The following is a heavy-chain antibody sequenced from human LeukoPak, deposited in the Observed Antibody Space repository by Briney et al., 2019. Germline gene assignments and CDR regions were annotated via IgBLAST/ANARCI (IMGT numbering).Heavy chain of an antibody. D-gene: IGHD4-17*01. J-gene: IGHJ4*02. V-gene: IGHV3-23*01. CDR2: ISGSGGTI. CDR1: GVTFSSYA. CDR3: ATRTVTTQYYFDY. Sequence: PGGSLRLSCAASGVTFSSYAMSWVRQAPGKGLEWVSVISGSGGTIYYADSVKGRFTISRDNSKNTLYLQMDSLRAEDTAVYYCATRTVTTQYYFDYWGQGTLVTVSS.